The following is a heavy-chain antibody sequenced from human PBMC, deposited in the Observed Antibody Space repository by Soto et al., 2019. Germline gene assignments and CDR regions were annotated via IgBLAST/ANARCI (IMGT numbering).Heavy chain of an antibody. CDR1: GGTFANDA. Sequence: QVQLVQSGAEVKKPGSSVKVSCRASGGTFANDAINWVRQAPGQGLEWMGGLIPIFGTPNYAQKFQGRVTITADESTNTAYLELSSLRSEDTAVYFCARSFMDRGVILYFFDSWGQGTLITVSS. D-gene: IGHD3-10*01. V-gene: IGHV1-69*01. CDR2: LIPIFGTP. J-gene: IGHJ4*02. CDR3: ARSFMDRGVILYFFDS.